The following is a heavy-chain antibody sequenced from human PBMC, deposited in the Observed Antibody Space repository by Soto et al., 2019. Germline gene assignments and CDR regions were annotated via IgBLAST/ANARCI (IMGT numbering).Heavy chain of an antibody. Sequence: GGSLRVSWAAAGFTFSSYGMHWVRKATGKGLEWVAVISYDGSNKYYADSVKGRFTISRDNSKNTLYLQMNSLRAEDTAVYYCAKDPGIAVAGTMDVWGQGTTVTVSS. J-gene: IGHJ6*02. CDR3: AKDPGIAVAGTMDV. V-gene: IGHV3-30*18. D-gene: IGHD6-19*01. CDR2: ISYDGSNK. CDR1: GFTFSSYG.